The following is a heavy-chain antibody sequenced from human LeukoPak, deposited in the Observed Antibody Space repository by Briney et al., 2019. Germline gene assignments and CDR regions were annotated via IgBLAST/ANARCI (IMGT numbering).Heavy chain of an antibody. D-gene: IGHD1-26*01. J-gene: IGHJ4*02. CDR1: GGSISSYY. CDR2: IYYSGST. V-gene: IGHV4-59*08. CDR3: ARSNSGSYYEVDY. Sequence: SETLSPACTVSGGSISSYYTGWIRQPPGKGLEWIGYIYYSGSTNYNPSLKSRVTISVDTSKNQFSLKLSSVTAADTAVYYCARSNSGSYYEVDYGDQATLVTVSS.